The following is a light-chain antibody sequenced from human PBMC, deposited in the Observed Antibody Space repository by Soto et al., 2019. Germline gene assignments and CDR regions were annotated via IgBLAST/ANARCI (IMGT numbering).Light chain of an antibody. CDR3: QQYDNWPLT. J-gene: IGKJ4*01. Sequence: EIVMTQSPDTLSVSPGERATLSCRASQSVTSNVVWYQQKPGQAPRLLIYGASTRATGVPARFSGSGSGTEFTLTISSLQSEDFAVYYCQQYDNWPLTFGGGTKVDI. CDR2: GAS. CDR1: QSVTSN. V-gene: IGKV3-15*01.